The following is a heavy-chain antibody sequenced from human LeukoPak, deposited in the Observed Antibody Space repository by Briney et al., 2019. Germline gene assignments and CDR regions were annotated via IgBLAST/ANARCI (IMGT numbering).Heavy chain of an antibody. CDR3: AKDSTYDSRGYFDL. CDR1: GFTFNSYA. Sequence: GGSLRLSCAASGFTFNSYAMSWVRQAPGKGLEWVSAISGSGASTYYADSVKGRFTISRDNSKNTLYLQMNSLRAEDTALYYCAKDSTYDSRGYFDLWGRGTLVTVSS. D-gene: IGHD3-22*01. V-gene: IGHV3-23*01. J-gene: IGHJ2*01. CDR2: ISGSGAST.